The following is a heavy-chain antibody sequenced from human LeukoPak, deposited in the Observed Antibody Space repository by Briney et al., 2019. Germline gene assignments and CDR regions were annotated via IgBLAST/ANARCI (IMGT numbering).Heavy chain of an antibody. V-gene: IGHV4-61*02. CDR2: IYTSGST. D-gene: IGHD6-19*01. CDR3: ARKTVAGPFDY. Sequence: SETLSLTCTVSGGSISSGSYYWSWIRQPAGKGLEWIGRIYTSGSTNYNPSLKSRVTISVGTSKNQFSLKLSSVTAADTAVYYCARKTVAGPFDYWGQGTLVTVSS. J-gene: IGHJ4*02. CDR1: GGSISSGSYY.